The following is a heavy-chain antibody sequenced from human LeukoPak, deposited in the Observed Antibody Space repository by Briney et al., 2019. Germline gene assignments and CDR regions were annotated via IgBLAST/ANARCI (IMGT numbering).Heavy chain of an antibody. CDR2: ISSSSSYI. V-gene: IGHV3-21*01. CDR3: ARDRSVDSSGYYEDYYGMDV. CDR1: GFTFSSYS. D-gene: IGHD3-22*01. J-gene: IGHJ6*02. Sequence: GGSLRFSCAASGFTFSSYSMNWVRQAPGKGLEWVSSISSSSSYIYYADSVKGRFTISRDNAKNSLYLQMNSLRAEDTAVYYCARDRSVDSSGYYEDYYGMDVWGQGTTVTVSS.